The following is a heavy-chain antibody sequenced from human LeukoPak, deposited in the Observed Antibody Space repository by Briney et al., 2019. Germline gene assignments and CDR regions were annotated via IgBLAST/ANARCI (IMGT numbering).Heavy chain of an antibody. CDR2: MNPNCGNT. Sequence: ASVKVSCKASGYTFTSYDINWVRQATGQGLEWMGWMNPNCGNTGYAQKFQGRVTMTRNTSISTAYMELSSLRSEDTAVYYCARDRVYYDFWSGFTPNYYYYGMDVWGQGTTVTVSS. CDR1: GYTFTSYD. J-gene: IGHJ6*02. V-gene: IGHV1-8*01. CDR3: ARDRVYYDFWSGFTPNYYYYGMDV. D-gene: IGHD3-3*01.